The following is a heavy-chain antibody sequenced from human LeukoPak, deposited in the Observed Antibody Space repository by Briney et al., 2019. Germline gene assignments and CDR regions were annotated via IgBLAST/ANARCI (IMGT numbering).Heavy chain of an antibody. CDR2: ISWNSGRI. D-gene: IGHD5-18*01. J-gene: IGHJ4*02. V-gene: IGHV3-9*01. CDR1: GFSFDDYA. Sequence: GRSLRLSCAASGFSFDDYAMPWVRQAPGKSLEWVSSISWNSGRIAYADSVEGRFTISRDSAKNSLFLQMDSLRPGDTAFYFCAKGRAYSYVASFDFWGQGIPVTVSS. CDR3: AKGRAYSYVASFDF.